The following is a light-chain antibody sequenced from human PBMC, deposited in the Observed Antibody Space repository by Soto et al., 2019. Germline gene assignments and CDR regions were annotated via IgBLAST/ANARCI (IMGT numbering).Light chain of an antibody. CDR2: DNR. J-gene: IGLJ2*01. CDR3: QVWDTSSDHPV. CDR1: NIGIKD. Sequence: SYELTQPPSVSVAPGQTASISCGGNNIGIKDVYWYQQQPGQAPVLVIYDNRDRPSGIPERFSGSNSGNTATLTISRVEAGDEADDYCQVWDTSSDHPVFGGGTQLTVL. V-gene: IGLV3-21*01.